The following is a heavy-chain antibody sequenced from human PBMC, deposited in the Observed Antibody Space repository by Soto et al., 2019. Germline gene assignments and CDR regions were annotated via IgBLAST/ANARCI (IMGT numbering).Heavy chain of an antibody. D-gene: IGHD3-9*01. CDR3: ARDAGRHSYDVTGYYFDY. Sequence: QVQLVQSGAEVKKPGSSVKVSCKASGGTFSNYAITWVRQAPGQGLEWMGGIIPMFRTPNYAQKFQGRVTITADESTSTAYMELNSLPSEDTARYYCARDAGRHSYDVTGYYFDYWGQGTLVTVSS. CDR1: GGTFSNYA. V-gene: IGHV1-69*12. J-gene: IGHJ4*02. CDR2: IIPMFRTP.